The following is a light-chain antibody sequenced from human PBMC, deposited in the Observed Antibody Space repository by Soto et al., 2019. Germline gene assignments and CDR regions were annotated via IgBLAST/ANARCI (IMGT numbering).Light chain of an antibody. CDR2: RAS. CDR3: QQYYSSPPWT. V-gene: IGKV4-1*01. CDR1: QSVLYSSNNKNY. Sequence: DIVMTQSPDSLAVSLGERATIHCKSSQSVLYSSNNKNYLAWYQQKPGQPPKLLIYRASTRESGVPDRFSGSGSGTDFTLTISSLQAEDVAVYYCQQYYSSPPWTFGQGTKVEIK. J-gene: IGKJ1*01.